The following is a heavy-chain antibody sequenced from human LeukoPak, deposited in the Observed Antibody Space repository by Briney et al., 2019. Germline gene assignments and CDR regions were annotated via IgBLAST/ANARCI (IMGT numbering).Heavy chain of an antibody. D-gene: IGHD3-3*01. CDR1: GFTFSSYS. CDR3: ARGQRIWSGFLRGSYYFDY. CDR2: ISSSSSTT. Sequence: PGGSLRLSCAASGFTFSSYSMNWVRQAPGKGLEWVSYISSSSSTTYYADSVKGRFTISRDNAKNSLYLQMNSLRAEDTAVYYCARGQRIWSGFLRGSYYFDYWGQGTLVTVSS. V-gene: IGHV3-48*01. J-gene: IGHJ4*02.